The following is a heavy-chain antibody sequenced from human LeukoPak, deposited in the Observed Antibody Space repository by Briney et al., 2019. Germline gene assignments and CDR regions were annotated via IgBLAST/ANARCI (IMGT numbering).Heavy chain of an antibody. CDR2: ISGSGGST. D-gene: IGHD1-26*01. CDR3: AKGRSGSYSYAFGI. J-gene: IGHJ3*02. V-gene: IGHV3-23*01. CDR1: GFTFSSYG. Sequence: GGSLRLSCAASGFTFSSYGMSWVRQAPGKGLEWVSAISGSGGSTYYAHSVKGRFIISRENAKNSLYLQMNSLRAEDMALYYCAKGRSGSYSYAFGIWGQGTMVTVSS.